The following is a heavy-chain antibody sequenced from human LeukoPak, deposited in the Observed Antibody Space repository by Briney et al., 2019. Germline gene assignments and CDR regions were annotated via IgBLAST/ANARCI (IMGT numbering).Heavy chain of an antibody. CDR3: ARQSYDEYFQH. Sequence: ASVKVSCKASGFTFTSYGIRWVRQAPGQGLEWMGCISAYNGNTNYAQKLQGRVTMTTDTSTSTAYMELRSLRSDDTAVYYCARQSYDEYFQHWGQGTLVTVSS. V-gene: IGHV1-18*01. CDR1: GFTFTSYG. CDR2: ISAYNGNT. D-gene: IGHD3-3*01. J-gene: IGHJ1*01.